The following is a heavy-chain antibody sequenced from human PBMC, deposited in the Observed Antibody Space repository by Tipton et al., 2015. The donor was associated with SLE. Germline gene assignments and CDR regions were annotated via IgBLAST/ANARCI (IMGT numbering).Heavy chain of an antibody. CDR2: IYYSGST. J-gene: IGHJ6*03. Sequence: TLSLTCTVSGGSISSYYWSWIRQPPGKGLEWIGYIYYSGSTNYNPSLKSRVTISVDASKNQFSLKLSSVTAADTAVYFCAREIHYDFGSGYYYYYMDVWGKRTTVTVSS. V-gene: IGHV4-59*01. CDR3: AREIHYDFGSGYYYYYMDV. D-gene: IGHD3-3*01. CDR1: GGSISSYY.